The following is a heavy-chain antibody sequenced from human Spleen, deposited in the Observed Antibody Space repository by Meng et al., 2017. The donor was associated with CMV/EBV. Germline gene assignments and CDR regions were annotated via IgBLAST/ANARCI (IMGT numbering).Heavy chain of an antibody. V-gene: IGHV1-69*10. D-gene: IGHD2-15*01. CDR3: SRDGYSPGFFQH. CDR2: DIPILNIT. Sequence: SVKVSCKASGGTFSSHTISWVRQAPGQGLEWMGWDIPILNITAYAETFQGRLTIIADKFTTTAYMELRSLRSDDTAVYYCSRDGYSPGFFQHWGHGTLVTVSS. CDR1: GGTFSSHT. J-gene: IGHJ1*01.